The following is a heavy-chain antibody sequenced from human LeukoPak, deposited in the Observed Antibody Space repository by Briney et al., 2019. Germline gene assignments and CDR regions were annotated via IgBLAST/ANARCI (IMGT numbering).Heavy chain of an antibody. D-gene: IGHD1-26*01. CDR1: GYTFTGYY. CDR2: INPNSGGT. V-gene: IGHV1-2*06. Sequence: GASVKVSCKASGYTFTGYYKHWVRQAPGQGLEWMGRINPNSGGTNYAQKFQGRVTMTRDTSISTAYMELSRLRSDDTAVYYCARGEIVGATKLKIMPDYWGQGTLVTVSS. J-gene: IGHJ4*02. CDR3: ARGEIVGATKLKIMPDY.